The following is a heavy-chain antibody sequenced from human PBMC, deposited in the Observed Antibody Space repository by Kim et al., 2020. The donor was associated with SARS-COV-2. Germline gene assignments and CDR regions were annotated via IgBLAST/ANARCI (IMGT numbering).Heavy chain of an antibody. CDR1: GGSFSGYY. CDR2: INHSGST. D-gene: IGHD5-12*01. Sequence: SETLSLTCAVYGGSFSGYYWSWIRQPPGKGLEWIGEINHSGSTNYNPSLKSRVTISVDTSKNQFSLKLSSVTAADTAVYYCARGRSEDSGYEILNYFDY. CDR3: ARGRSEDSGYEILNYFDY. J-gene: IGHJ4*01. V-gene: IGHV4-34*01.